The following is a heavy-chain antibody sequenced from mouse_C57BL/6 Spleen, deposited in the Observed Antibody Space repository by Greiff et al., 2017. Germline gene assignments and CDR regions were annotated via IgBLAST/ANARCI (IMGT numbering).Heavy chain of an antibody. CDR1: GYTFTSYD. V-gene: IGHV1-85*01. D-gene: IGHD2-2*01. CDR2: IYPRDGST. J-gene: IGHJ2*01. Sequence: VKLMESGPELVKPGASVKLSCKASGYTFTSYDINWVKQRPGQGLEWIGWIYPRDGSTKYNEKFKGKATLTVDTSSSTAYMELHSLTSEDSAVYFCARSVVTGDYCFDYWGQGTTLTVSS. CDR3: ARSVVTGDYCFDY.